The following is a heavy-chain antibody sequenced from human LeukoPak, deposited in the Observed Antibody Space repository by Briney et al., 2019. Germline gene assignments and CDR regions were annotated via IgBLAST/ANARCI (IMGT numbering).Heavy chain of an antibody. CDR2: IKQDGSEK. Sequence: GGSLRLSCAASGFTFSSYWMSWVRQAPGKGLEWVANIKQDGSEKYYVDSVKGRFTISRDNAKNPPYLQMNSLRAEDTAVYYRARDHLYSSSPTDAFDIWGQGTMVTVSS. CDR3: ARDHLYSSSPTDAFDI. D-gene: IGHD6-6*01. J-gene: IGHJ3*02. CDR1: GFTFSSYW. V-gene: IGHV3-7*01.